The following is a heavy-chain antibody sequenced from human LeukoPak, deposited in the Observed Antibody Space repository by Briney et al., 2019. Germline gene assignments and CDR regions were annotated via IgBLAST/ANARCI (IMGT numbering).Heavy chain of an antibody. J-gene: IGHJ6*03. Sequence: GGSLRLSCAASGFTVSSYWMSWVRQAPGKGLEWVANIKQDGSEKYYVDSVKGRFAISRDNAKNSLYLQMNSLRAEDTAVYYCARSGYYYYYMDVWGKGTTVTVSS. CDR1: GFTVSSYW. CDR2: IKQDGSEK. V-gene: IGHV3-7*01. CDR3: ARSGYYYYYMDV. D-gene: IGHD7-27*01.